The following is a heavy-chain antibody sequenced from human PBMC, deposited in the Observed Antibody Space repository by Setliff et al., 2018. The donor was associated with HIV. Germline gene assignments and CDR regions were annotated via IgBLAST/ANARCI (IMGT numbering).Heavy chain of an antibody. J-gene: IGHJ6*02. D-gene: IGHD2-15*01. CDR2: ISWDGGST. CDR1: GFTFDDNA. Sequence: GGSLRLSCAASGFTFDDNAMHWVRQAPGKGLEWISLISWDGGSTYYADSVKGRFTISRDNSKNSLYLQMNSLRAEDTALYYCTTDGVAATPDGMDVWGQGTTVTVSS. V-gene: IGHV3-43D*04. CDR3: TTDGVAATPDGMDV.